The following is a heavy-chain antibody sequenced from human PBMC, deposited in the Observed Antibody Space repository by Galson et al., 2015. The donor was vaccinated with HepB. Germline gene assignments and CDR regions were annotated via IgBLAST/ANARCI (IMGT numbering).Heavy chain of an antibody. Sequence: SLRLSCAASGFTFDDYAMHWVRQAPGKGLEWVSGISWNSGNIGYADSVKGRFTISRDNAKNSLYLQMNSLRAEDTALYYCAKGFGELLWFGELNDAFDIWGQGTMVTVSS. CDR2: ISWNSGNI. V-gene: IGHV3-9*01. J-gene: IGHJ3*02. CDR3: AKGFGELLWFGELNDAFDI. CDR1: GFTFDDYA. D-gene: IGHD3-10*01.